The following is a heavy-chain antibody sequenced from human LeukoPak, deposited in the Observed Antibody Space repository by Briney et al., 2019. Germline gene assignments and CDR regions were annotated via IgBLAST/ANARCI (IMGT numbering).Heavy chain of an antibody. V-gene: IGHV3-48*02. Sequence: GGALRLSCGSSGFTFSSYSMKGVRQAPGKVLEGGSYISSSSSTIYYADSVKGRFTISRDNAKNSLYLQMNSLRDEDPAVYYCARDYWNFLRLWGQGTLVTVSS. CDR2: ISSSSSTI. CDR1: GFTFSSYS. J-gene: IGHJ4*02. CDR3: ARDYWNFLRL. D-gene: IGHD1-7*01.